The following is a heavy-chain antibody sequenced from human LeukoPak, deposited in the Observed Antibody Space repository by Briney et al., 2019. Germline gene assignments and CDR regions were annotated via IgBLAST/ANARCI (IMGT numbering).Heavy chain of an antibody. J-gene: IGHJ4*02. CDR2: INHSGST. CDR3: ARGWYSYGI. Sequence: PSETLSLTCAVYGGSFSGYYWSWIRQPPGKGLEWIGEINHSGSTNYNPSLKSRVTISVDTSKNQFSLKLSSVTAADTAVYYCARGWYSYGIWGQGTLVTVSS. V-gene: IGHV4-34*01. D-gene: IGHD5-18*01. CDR1: GGSFSGYY.